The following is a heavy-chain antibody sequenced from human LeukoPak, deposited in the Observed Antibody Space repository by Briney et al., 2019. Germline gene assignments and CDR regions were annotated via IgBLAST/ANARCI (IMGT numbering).Heavy chain of an antibody. V-gene: IGHV4-59*01. CDR1: GGSISSYY. CDR2: IYYSGST. CDR3: ARDREDYYGSGSQSYFDY. Sequence: SETRSLTCNVSGGSISSYYWSWIRQPPGKGLKWIGYIYYSGSTNYNPSLKSRVTISVDTSKNQFSLKLSSVTAADTAVYYCARDREDYYGSGSQSYFDYWGQGTLVTVSS. J-gene: IGHJ4*02. D-gene: IGHD3-10*01.